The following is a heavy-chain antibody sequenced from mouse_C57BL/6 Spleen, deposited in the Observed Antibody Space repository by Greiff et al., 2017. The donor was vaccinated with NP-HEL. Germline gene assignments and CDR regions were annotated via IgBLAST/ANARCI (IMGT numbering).Heavy chain of an antibody. Sequence: DVMLVESGGGLVKPGGSLKLSCAASGFTFSSYAMSWVRQTPEKRLEWVATISDGGSYTYYPDNVKGRFTISRDNAKNNLYLQMSHLKSEDTAMYYCARESYYGSSSYAMDYWGQGTSVTVSS. CDR1: GFTFSSYA. D-gene: IGHD1-1*01. CDR2: ISDGGSYT. CDR3: ARESYYGSSSYAMDY. V-gene: IGHV5-4*01. J-gene: IGHJ4*01.